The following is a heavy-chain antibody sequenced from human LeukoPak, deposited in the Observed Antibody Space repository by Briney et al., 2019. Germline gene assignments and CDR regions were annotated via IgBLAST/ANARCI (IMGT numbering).Heavy chain of an antibody. Sequence: GASVKVSCKASGYTFTSYAMHWVRQAPGQRLEWMGWINAGNGNTKYSQKFQGRVTMTEDTSTDTAYMELSSLRSEDTAVYYCATDLGSSWSLNFDYWGQGTLVTVSS. CDR3: ATDLGSSWSLNFDY. CDR1: GYTFTSYA. V-gene: IGHV1-3*01. J-gene: IGHJ4*02. CDR2: INAGNGNT. D-gene: IGHD6-13*01.